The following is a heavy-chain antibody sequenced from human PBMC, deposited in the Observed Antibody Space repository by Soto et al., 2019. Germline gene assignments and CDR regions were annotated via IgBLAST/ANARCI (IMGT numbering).Heavy chain of an antibody. V-gene: IGHV3-23*01. CDR3: AKADGEQWLIPHLDN. CDR1: GFNFKKFA. J-gene: IGHJ4*02. D-gene: IGHD6-19*01. CDR2: ISCCGGST. Sequence: GGSLRLSCEASGFNFKKFAMGWVRQAPGEGLEWVSGISCCGGSTFYADSAKGRFSLARDDSKNTLSLQLNSLRVEDTAHYYCAKADGEQWLIPHLDNWGQGTLVTVSS.